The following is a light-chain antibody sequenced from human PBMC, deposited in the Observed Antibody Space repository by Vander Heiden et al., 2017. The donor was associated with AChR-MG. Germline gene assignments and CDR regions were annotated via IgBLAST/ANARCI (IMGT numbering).Light chain of an antibody. CDR3: QHAGTSRT. CDR2: GAS. J-gene: IGKJ1*01. CDR1: QSITSSY. V-gene: IGKV3-20*01. Sequence: EIVLTQSPGTLSLSPGERATLSCRASQSITSSYLAWYQQKRGQAPRLLIYGASTRATGIPDRFSGSGSGKDFTLTISRLEPEDFAVYYWQHAGTSRTFGQGTKVEIK.